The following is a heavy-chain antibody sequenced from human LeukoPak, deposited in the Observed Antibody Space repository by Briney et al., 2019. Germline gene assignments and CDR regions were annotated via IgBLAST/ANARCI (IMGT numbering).Heavy chain of an antibody. Sequence: PGGSLRLSCAASGFTFSSYEMNWVRQAPGKGLEWVSYISSSGSTIYYADSVKGRFTISRDNAKNSLYLQMNSLRAEDTAVYYCAIEWRGSGSSDWGQGTLVTVSS. J-gene: IGHJ4*02. CDR3: AIEWRGSGSSD. D-gene: IGHD3-10*01. CDR2: ISSSGSTI. V-gene: IGHV3-48*03. CDR1: GFTFSSYE.